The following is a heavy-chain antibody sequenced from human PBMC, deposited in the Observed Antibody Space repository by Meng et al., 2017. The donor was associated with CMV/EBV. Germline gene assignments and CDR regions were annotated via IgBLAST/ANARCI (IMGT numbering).Heavy chain of an antibody. J-gene: IGHJ4*02. CDR3: ARGGYGDYGRLGVDY. CDR1: GGSTSSYY. V-gene: IGHV4-59*01. Sequence: GSLRLSCTVSGGSTSSYYWSWIRQPPGKGLEWIGYIYYSGSTNYNPSLKSRVTISVDTSKNQFSLKLSSVTAADTAVYYCARGGYGDYGRLGVDYWGQGTLVTVSS. D-gene: IGHD4-17*01. CDR2: IYYSGST.